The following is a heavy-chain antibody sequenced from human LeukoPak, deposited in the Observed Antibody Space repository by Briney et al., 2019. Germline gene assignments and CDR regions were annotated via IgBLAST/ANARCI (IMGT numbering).Heavy chain of an antibody. V-gene: IGHV3-11*04. J-gene: IGHJ4*02. CDR1: GFTFSYYY. Sequence: GGSLRLSCAASGFTFSYYYMSWLRQAPGKGLEWVSYISSSGSPIYYADSVKGRFTISRDNAKNSLYLQMNSLRDEDTAVYYCARESTVTTQTSDYWGQGTLGTVSS. CDR2: ISSSGSPI. CDR3: ARESTVTTQTSDY. D-gene: IGHD4-17*01.